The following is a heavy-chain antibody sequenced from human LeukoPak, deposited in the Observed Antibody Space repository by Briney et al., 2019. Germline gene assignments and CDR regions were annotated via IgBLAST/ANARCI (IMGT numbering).Heavy chain of an antibody. J-gene: IGHJ6*03. CDR2: ISNDGSSK. Sequence: PGGSLRLSCVASGFTFSNFGMHWVRQAPGKGLEWVAVISNDGSSKFYTDSVKGRFTLSRDNSRNTLNLQMNSLRVEDTAVYYCVKPDRLNYYDSGSHYYYYYMDVWGKGTTVTVSS. CDR3: VKPDRLNYYDSGSHYYYYYMDV. D-gene: IGHD3-10*01. V-gene: IGHV3-30*18. CDR1: GFTFSNFG.